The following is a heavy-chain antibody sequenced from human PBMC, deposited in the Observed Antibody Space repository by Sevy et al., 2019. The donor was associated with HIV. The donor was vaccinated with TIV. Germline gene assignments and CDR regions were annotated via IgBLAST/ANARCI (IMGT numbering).Heavy chain of an antibody. CDR1: GGSITSLY. CDR2: IYYNGHI. J-gene: IGHJ4*02. CDR3: AGENAWGRGYS. Sequence: SETLSLTCTVSGGSITSLYWNWIRQPPGKGLEWIANIYYNGHINYNPSLKSRVTLSLDTSKNQFSLRLGSVTAADTAMYYCAGENAWGRGYSWGQRTLLTVSS. D-gene: IGHD1-26*01. V-gene: IGHV4-59*08.